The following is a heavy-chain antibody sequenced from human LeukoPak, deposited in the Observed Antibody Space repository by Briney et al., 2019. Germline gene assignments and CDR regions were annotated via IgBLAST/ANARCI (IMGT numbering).Heavy chain of an antibody. Sequence: PGGSLRLSCAASGFTFSSYAMHWVRQAPGKGLEWVAVISYDGSNKYYADSVKGRFTISRDNSKNTLYLQMNSLRAEDTAVYYCAKGNLRYFDWLLGYWGQGTLVTVSS. D-gene: IGHD3-9*01. CDR1: GFTFSSYA. CDR2: ISYDGSNK. V-gene: IGHV3-30-3*01. CDR3: AKGNLRYFDWLLGY. J-gene: IGHJ4*02.